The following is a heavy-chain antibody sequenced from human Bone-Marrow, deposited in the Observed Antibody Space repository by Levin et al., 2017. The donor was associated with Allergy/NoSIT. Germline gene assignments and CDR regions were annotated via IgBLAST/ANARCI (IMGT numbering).Heavy chain of an antibody. CDR1: GFTFSSYA. D-gene: IGHD3-3*02. CDR2: VSRSGTYT. V-gene: IGHV3-11*05. CDR3: ARGVFSGDAFDI. Sequence: GGSLRLSCAASGFTFSSYAMSWVRQAPGKGLEWVSYVSRSGTYTNYADSVTGRFTISRDDAKSSLYLQMNNLRAGDTGVYFCARGVFSGDAFDIWGQGTRVVVST. J-gene: IGHJ3*02.